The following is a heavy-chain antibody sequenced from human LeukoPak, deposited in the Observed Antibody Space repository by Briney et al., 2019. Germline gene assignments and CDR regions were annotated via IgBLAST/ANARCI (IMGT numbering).Heavy chain of an antibody. D-gene: IGHD2-15*01. CDR1: GFTFSTYA. V-gene: IGHV3-23*01. Sequence: TGGSLRLSCAASGFTFSTYAMTWVRQAPGKGLEWVSVISGSGGTTYCADSVKGRFTLSRDNSKNTVFLQMNSLRAEDTAVYYCAKSIGGVVVVAADYWGQGTLVTVSS. CDR2: ISGSGGTT. CDR3: AKSIGGVVVVAADY. J-gene: IGHJ4*02.